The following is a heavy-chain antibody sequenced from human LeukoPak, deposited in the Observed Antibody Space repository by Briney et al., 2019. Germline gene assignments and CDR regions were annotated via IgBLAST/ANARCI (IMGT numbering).Heavy chain of an antibody. V-gene: IGHV1-3*01. CDR1: GYTFTSYA. CDR2: INAGNGNT. Sequence: GASVKVSCKASGYTFTSYAMHWVRQAPGQRLEWMGWINAGNGNTKYSQKFQGRVTMTRNTSISTAYMELSSLRSEDTAVYYCARGPPNYDFWSGAFLGYYYYYYGMDVWGQGTTVTVSS. D-gene: IGHD3-3*01. CDR3: ARGPPNYDFWSGAFLGYYYYYYGMDV. J-gene: IGHJ6*02.